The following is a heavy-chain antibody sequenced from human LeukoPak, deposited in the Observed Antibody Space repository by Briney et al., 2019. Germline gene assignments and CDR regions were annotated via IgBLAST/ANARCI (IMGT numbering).Heavy chain of an antibody. CDR3: ARAVPGIAAAGMDFDY. Sequence: VASVKVSCKASGYTFTGYYMHWVRQAPGQGLEWMGIINPSGGSTSYAQKFQGRVTMTRDTSTSTVYMELSSLRSEDTAVYYCARAVPGIAAAGMDFDYWGQGTLVTVSS. J-gene: IGHJ4*02. CDR1: GYTFTGYY. V-gene: IGHV1-46*01. D-gene: IGHD6-13*01. CDR2: INPSGGST.